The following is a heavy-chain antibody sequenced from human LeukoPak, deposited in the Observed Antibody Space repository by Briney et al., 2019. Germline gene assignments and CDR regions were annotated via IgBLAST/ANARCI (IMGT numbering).Heavy chain of an antibody. J-gene: IGHJ4*02. V-gene: IGHV1-2*02. CDR3: ARADYSGSYSIRIDY. CDR1: GYTFTGYY. D-gene: IGHD1-26*01. Sequence: GASVKVSCKASGYTFTGYYMHWVRQAPGQGLEWMGWINPNSGGTNYAQKFQGRVTMTRDTSISTAYMELSRLRSDDTAVYYCARADYSGSYSIRIDYWGQGTLVTVSS. CDR2: INPNSGGT.